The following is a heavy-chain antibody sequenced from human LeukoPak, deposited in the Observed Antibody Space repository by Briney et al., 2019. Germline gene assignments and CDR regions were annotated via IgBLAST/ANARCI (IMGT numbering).Heavy chain of an antibody. CDR2: IYYSGST. J-gene: IGHJ3*02. Sequence: SETLPLTCTVSGGSISSYYWSWIRQPPGKGLEWIGYIYYSGSTNYNPSLKSRVTISVDTSKNQFSLKLSSVTAADTAVYYCARYSSGSYAFDIWGQGTMVTVSS. D-gene: IGHD1-26*01. CDR1: GGSISSYY. CDR3: ARYSSGSYAFDI. V-gene: IGHV4-59*12.